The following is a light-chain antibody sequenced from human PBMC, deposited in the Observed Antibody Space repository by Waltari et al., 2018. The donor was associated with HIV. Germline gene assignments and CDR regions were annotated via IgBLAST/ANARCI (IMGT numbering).Light chain of an antibody. J-gene: IGLJ3*02. CDR1: SSHIGSNY. V-gene: IGLV1-47*01. CDR3: ATWDDSLSGPV. Sequence: QSVLTQPPSASGTPGQRVAISCSGSSSHIGSNYVNWYLQPPGTAPKVLIYRSNQRPSGVPDRFSGSKSGTSASLAISALRSEDEADYYCATWDDSLSGPVFGGGTKLTVL. CDR2: RSN.